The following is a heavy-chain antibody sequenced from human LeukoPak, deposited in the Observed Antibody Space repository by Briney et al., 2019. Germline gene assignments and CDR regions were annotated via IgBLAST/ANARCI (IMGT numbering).Heavy chain of an antibody. CDR1: GFNFSNYS. J-gene: IGHJ4*02. CDR2: ICGSGTIT. D-gene: IGHD2-2*03. V-gene: IGHV3-23*01. Sequence: GGSLRLSCAVSGFNFSNYSMSWVRQAPGKGLEWVSAICGSGTITYYADPVKGRFTISRDNSKNTLFMQIHSLRVEDTAIYYCAHKPRMDSKHGDYWGEGTPVTVSP. CDR3: AHKPRMDSKHGDY.